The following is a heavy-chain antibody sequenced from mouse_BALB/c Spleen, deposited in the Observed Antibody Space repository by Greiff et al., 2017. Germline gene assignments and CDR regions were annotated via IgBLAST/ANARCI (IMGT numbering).Heavy chain of an antibody. J-gene: IGHJ4*01. Sequence: QVQLKESGAELMKPGASVKISCKATGYTFSSYWIEWVKQRPGHGLEWIGEILPGSGSTNYNEKFKGKATFTADTSSNTAYMQLSSLTSEDSAVYYCARGHSGYAMDYWGQGTSVTVSS. CDR2: ILPGSGST. CDR3: ARGHSGYAMDY. CDR1: GYTFSSYW. V-gene: IGHV1-9*01. D-gene: IGHD3-1*01.